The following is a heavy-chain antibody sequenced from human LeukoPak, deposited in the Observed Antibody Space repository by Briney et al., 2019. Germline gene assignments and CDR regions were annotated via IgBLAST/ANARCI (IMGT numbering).Heavy chain of an antibody. CDR3: ARVPQTMVRGVSITEFFFDY. Sequence: GGSLRLSCAASGVTFSSYGMNWVRQAPGKGLEWVSSISSSSSYIYYADSVKGRFTISRDNAKNSLYLQMNSLRADDTAVYYCARVPQTMVRGVSITEFFFDYWGQGTLVTVSS. V-gene: IGHV3-21*01. D-gene: IGHD3-10*01. J-gene: IGHJ4*02. CDR2: ISSSSSYI. CDR1: GVTFSSYG.